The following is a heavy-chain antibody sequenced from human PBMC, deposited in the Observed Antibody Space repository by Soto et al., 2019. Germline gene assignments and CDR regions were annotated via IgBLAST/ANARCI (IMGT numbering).Heavy chain of an antibody. V-gene: IGHV1-3*01. CDR2: INAGNGNT. Sequence: ASVKVSCKASGYTFTSYAMHWVRQAPGQRLEWMGWINAGNGNTKYSRKFQGRVTITRDTSASTAYMELSSLRSEDTAVYYCARGSGYYYWDDYWGQGTLVTVPS. CDR3: ARGSGYYYWDDY. D-gene: IGHD3-22*01. J-gene: IGHJ4*02. CDR1: GYTFTSYA.